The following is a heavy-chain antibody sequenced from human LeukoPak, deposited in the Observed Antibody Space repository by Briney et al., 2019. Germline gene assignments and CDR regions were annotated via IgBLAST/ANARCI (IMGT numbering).Heavy chain of an antibody. CDR2: ISRNSSTV. CDR1: GFSFSRYG. Sequence: GGSLRLSCAASGFSFSRYGMNWVRQAPGKGLEWLSYISRNSSTVYFADSVKGRLTISRDNAKNSLYLQVNSLRSDDTAVYYCARRRAQITTFGVVGQHYYYMDVWGKGTTVTVSS. D-gene: IGHD3-3*01. CDR3: ARRRAQITTFGVVGQHYYYMDV. J-gene: IGHJ6*03. V-gene: IGHV3-48*04.